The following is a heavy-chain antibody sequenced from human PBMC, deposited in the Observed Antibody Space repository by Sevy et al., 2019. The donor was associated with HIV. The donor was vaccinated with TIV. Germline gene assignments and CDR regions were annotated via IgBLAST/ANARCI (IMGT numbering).Heavy chain of an antibody. Sequence: GGSLRLSCAGSGFTFGGSGLHWVRQASGKGLEWVGRIRGSGNNYAKEYGASVKGRFTISRDDSTNTAYLQMTSLKTEDAAVYYCATELYDSSGLDGWGQGTLVTVSS. V-gene: IGHV3-73*01. CDR3: ATELYDSSGLDG. J-gene: IGHJ5*02. CDR2: IRGSGNNYAK. CDR1: GFTFGGSG. D-gene: IGHD3-22*01.